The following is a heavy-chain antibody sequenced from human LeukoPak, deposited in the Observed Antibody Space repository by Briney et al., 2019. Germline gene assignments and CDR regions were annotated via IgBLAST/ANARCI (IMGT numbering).Heavy chain of an antibody. D-gene: IGHD3-16*02. CDR3: ARRYRLGRGDGLDL. Sequence: SQTLSLTCTVSGGSISSGSYYWSWIRQPAGKGLEWIGRIYTSGSTNYNPSLKSRVTISVDTSKNQFSLRLMSVTAADRAMYYCARRYRLGRGDGLDLWGQGTMVTVSS. V-gene: IGHV4-61*02. J-gene: IGHJ3*01. CDR1: GGSISSGSYY. CDR2: IYTSGST.